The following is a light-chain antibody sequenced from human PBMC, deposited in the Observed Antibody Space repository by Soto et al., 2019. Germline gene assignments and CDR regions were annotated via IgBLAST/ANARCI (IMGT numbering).Light chain of an antibody. CDR1: HTVSRN. Sequence: TQPPATPSLTPGERATLSCRSSHTVSRNLACYQQQPRQAPRLLFYGASPRATGIPPRFSGSGSGTDFTLTISRLEPEDFAVYYCQQYGSSVTFGRGTKVDIK. J-gene: IGKJ4*02. V-gene: IGKV3-20*01. CDR2: GAS. CDR3: QQYGSSVT.